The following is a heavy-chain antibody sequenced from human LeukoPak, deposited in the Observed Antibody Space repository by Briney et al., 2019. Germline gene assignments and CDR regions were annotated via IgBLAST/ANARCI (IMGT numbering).Heavy chain of an antibody. CDR3: ARGSPPRVYYDRSGYYSYYFDY. D-gene: IGHD3-22*01. CDR1: GGTFSSYA. Sequence: SVKVSCKASGGTFSSYAISWVRQAPGQGLEWMGGIIPIFGTANYAQKFQGRVTITADESTSTAYMELSSLRSEDTAVYYCARGSPPRVYYDRSGYYSYYFDYWGQGTLVTVSS. V-gene: IGHV1-69*13. J-gene: IGHJ4*02. CDR2: IIPIFGTA.